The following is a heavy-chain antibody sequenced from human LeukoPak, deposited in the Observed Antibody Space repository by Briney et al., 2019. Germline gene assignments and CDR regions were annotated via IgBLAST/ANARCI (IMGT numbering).Heavy chain of an antibody. CDR2: ISYDGSNK. V-gene: IGHV3-30*03. CDR3: ARGPSLGYFQH. Sequence: GGSLRLSCAASGFTFSSYGMHWVRQAPGKGLEWVAVISYDGSNKYYADSVKGRFTISRDNSKNTLYLQMNSLRGEDTAVYYCARGPSLGYFQHWGQGTLVTVSS. J-gene: IGHJ1*01. CDR1: GFTFSSYG.